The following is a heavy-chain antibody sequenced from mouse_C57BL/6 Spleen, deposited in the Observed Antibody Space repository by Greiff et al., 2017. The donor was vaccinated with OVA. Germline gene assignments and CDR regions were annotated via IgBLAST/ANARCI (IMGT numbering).Heavy chain of an antibody. V-gene: IGHV1-69*01. J-gene: IGHJ4*01. CDR1: GYTFTSYW. Sequence: QVQLQQPGAELVMPGASVKLSCKASGYTFTSYWMHWVKQRPGQGLEWIGEIDPSDSYTNYNQKFKGKSTLTVDKSSSTAYMQLSSLTSEDSAVYYCARAGDPGDYYAMDYWGKGTSVTVSS. CDR3: ARAGDPGDYYAMDY. CDR2: IDPSDSYT.